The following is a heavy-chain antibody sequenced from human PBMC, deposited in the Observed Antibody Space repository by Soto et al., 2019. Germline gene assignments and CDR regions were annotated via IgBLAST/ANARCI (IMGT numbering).Heavy chain of an antibody. Sequence: QVQLVESGGGVVQPGRSLRLSCAASGFTFSSYAMHWVRQAPGKGLEWVAVISYDGSNKYYADSVKGRFTISRDNSKNTLYLQMNSLRAEDTAVYYCARAYGSGSYYGMDVW. CDR2: ISYDGSNK. D-gene: IGHD3-10*01. CDR3: ARAYGSGSYYGMDV. J-gene: IGHJ6*01. V-gene: IGHV3-30-3*01. CDR1: GFTFSSYA.